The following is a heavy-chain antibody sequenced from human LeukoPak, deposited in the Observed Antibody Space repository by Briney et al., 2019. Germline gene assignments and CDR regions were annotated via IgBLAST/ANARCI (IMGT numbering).Heavy chain of an antibody. CDR2: ISYDGSNK. CDR3: ARDGILTGYYTGYYYYGMDV. D-gene: IGHD3-9*01. V-gene: IGHV3-30*04. CDR1: GFTFSSYA. Sequence: GGSLRLSCAASGFTFSSYAMHWVRQAPGKGLEWVAVISYDGSNKYYADSVKGRFTISRDNSKNTLYLQMNSLRAEDTAVYYCARDGILTGYYTGYYYYGMDVWGQGTTVTVSS. J-gene: IGHJ6*02.